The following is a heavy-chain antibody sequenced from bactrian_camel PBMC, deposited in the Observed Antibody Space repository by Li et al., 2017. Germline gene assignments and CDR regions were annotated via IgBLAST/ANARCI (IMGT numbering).Heavy chain of an antibody. J-gene: IGHJ4*01. CDR1: GITFRSYS. Sequence: HVQLVESGGGQVEVGGSLRLSCAASGITFRSYSMGWFRQKPGMGREGVAAICEGSSPEYADSVKGRFTISRDGAKNTVYLQMNSLKPEDTAMYYCAAFCSGGYWSFKYWGQGTQVTVS. V-gene: IGHV3S56*01. CDR3: AAFCSGGYWSFKY. CDR2: ICEGSSP. D-gene: IGHD2*01.